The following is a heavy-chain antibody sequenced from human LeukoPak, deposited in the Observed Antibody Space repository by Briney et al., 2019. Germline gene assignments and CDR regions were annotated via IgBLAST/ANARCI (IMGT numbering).Heavy chain of an antibody. D-gene: IGHD6-6*01. Sequence: GGSLRLSCAASGFTFSTYWMIWVRQAPGRGLEWVANINQDGSEKYYVGSVEGRFTISRDNAKNSLYLQMNSLTGEDSALYYCASSTYSSSPSWGQGTLVTVSS. CDR3: ASSTYSSSPS. V-gene: IGHV3-7*01. J-gene: IGHJ5*02. CDR2: INQDGSEK. CDR1: GFTFSTYW.